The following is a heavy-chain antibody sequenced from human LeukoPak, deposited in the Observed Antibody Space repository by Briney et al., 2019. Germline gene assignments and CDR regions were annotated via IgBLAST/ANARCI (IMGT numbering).Heavy chain of an antibody. J-gene: IGHJ4*02. CDR3: ARDGYDILTRYYFDY. Sequence: PSETLSLTCTVSGGSISSYYWSWIRQPAGRGLEWIGRIYTSGSTNYNPSLKSRVTMSVDTSKNQFSLKLSSVTAADTAVYYCARDGYDILTRYYFDYRGQGTLVTVSS. CDR1: GGSISSYY. CDR2: IYTSGST. V-gene: IGHV4-4*07. D-gene: IGHD3-9*01.